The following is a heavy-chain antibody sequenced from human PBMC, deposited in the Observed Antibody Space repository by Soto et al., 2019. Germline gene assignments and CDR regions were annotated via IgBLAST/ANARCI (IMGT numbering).Heavy chain of an antibody. V-gene: IGHV5-51*01. J-gene: IGHJ4*02. Sequence: ESLKISCQGSADTFSSYWIGWVRQMPGKGLEWLGIMFLGGSDTRYSPSFQGRVNISADKSITTAYLQWNSLKASDTAMYYCARIRKNCGGDCYALEYWGQGTLVTVSS. D-gene: IGHD2-21*02. CDR3: ARIRKNCGGDCYALEY. CDR1: ADTFSSYW. CDR2: MFLGGSDT.